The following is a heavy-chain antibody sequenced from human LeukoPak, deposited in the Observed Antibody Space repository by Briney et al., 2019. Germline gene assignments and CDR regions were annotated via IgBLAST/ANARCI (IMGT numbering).Heavy chain of an antibody. CDR3: ARDLVTLY. J-gene: IGHJ4*02. CDR2: ISSSSSTI. D-gene: IGHD2-21*02. Sequence: GGSLRLSCAASGFTFSSYSMNWVRQAPGKGLEWVSYISSSSSTIYYADSVKGRFTISRDNAKNSLYLQMNSLRAEDTAVYYCARDLVTLYWGQGTLFTVSS. CDR1: GFTFSSYS. V-gene: IGHV3-48*01.